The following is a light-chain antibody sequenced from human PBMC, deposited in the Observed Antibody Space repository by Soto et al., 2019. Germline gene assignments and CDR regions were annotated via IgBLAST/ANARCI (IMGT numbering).Light chain of an antibody. J-gene: IGLJ2*01. CDR3: QSYDSRLSGSVV. Sequence: QLVLTQPPSVSGAPGQRVTISCTGSSSNIGAGYDVHWYQQLPGTAPKLLIYGNSNRPSGVPDRFSGSKSGTSASLAITGLQAEEEADYYCQSYDSRLSGSVVFGGGTKLTVL. CDR2: GNS. V-gene: IGLV1-40*01. CDR1: SSNIGAGYD.